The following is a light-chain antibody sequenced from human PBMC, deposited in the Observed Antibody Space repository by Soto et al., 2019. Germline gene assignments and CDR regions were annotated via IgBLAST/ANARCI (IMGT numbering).Light chain of an antibody. CDR2: GAS. J-gene: IGKJ1*01. CDR1: QSVSSSY. CDR3: QQYGSSSWT. Sequence: EIVLTQSPGTLSLSPGERDTLSCRASQSVSSSYFAWYQQRFGQAPRLLIYGASSRATGIPDRFSGSGSGTDFTLTISRLEPEDFAVYYCQQYGSSSWTFGQGTKVDI. V-gene: IGKV3-20*01.